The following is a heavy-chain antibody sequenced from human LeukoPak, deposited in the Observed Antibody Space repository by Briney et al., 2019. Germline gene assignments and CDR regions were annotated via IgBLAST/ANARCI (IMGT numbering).Heavy chain of an antibody. V-gene: IGHV4-4*07. CDR2: MYTSGST. CDR3: AREGDFWSSGTWFDH. J-gene: IGHJ5*02. Sequence: PSETLSLTCTVSGGYISNYYWSWIRQPAGKGLEWIGHMYTSGSTNYHPSLKSRVTMSVDTSKNQFSLKMHSVTAADTAVYYCAREGDFWSSGTWFDHWGQGTLVTVSS. CDR1: GGYISNYY. D-gene: IGHD3-10*01.